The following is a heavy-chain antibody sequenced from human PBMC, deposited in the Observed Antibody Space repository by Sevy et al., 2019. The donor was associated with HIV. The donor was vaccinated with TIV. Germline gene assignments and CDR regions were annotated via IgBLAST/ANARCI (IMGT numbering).Heavy chain of an antibody. D-gene: IGHD3-22*01. V-gene: IGHV1-2*02. J-gene: IGHJ3*02. Sequence: ASVKVSCKASGYTFTGYYMHWVRQAPGQGLEWMGWINPNSGGTNYAQKFQGRVTMTRDTSISTAYMELSRLRSDDTAVYYCARASVHNYYYYASSGYYPRHAFDIWGQGTMVTVSS. CDR2: INPNSGGT. CDR3: ARASVHNYYYYASSGYYPRHAFDI. CDR1: GYTFTGYY.